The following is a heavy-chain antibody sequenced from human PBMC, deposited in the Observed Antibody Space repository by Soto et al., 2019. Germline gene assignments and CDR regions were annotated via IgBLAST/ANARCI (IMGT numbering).Heavy chain of an antibody. J-gene: IGHJ6*02. CDR2: ISAYNGNT. CDR1: GYTFTSYG. Sequence: ASVKVSCKASGYTFTSYGISWVRQAPGQGLEWMGWISAYNGNTNYAQKLQGRVTMTTDTSTSTAYMELRSLRSDDTAVYYCARGSYDFWSGDYGMDVWRQGTTVTVSS. V-gene: IGHV1-18*01. CDR3: ARGSYDFWSGDYGMDV. D-gene: IGHD3-3*01.